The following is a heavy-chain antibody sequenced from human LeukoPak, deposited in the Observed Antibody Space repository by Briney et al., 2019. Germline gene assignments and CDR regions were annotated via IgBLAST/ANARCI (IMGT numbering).Heavy chain of an antibody. V-gene: IGHV4-39*01. CDR2: IYYSGST. CDR1: GGSISSSSYY. D-gene: IGHD3-16*01. CDR3: AEEGGDY. J-gene: IGHJ4*02. Sequence: RPSETLSLTCTVSGGSISSSSYYWGWIRQPPGKGLGWIGSIYYSGSTYYNPSLKSRVTISVDTSKNQFSLKLSSVTAADTAVYYCAEEGGDYWGQGTLVTVSS.